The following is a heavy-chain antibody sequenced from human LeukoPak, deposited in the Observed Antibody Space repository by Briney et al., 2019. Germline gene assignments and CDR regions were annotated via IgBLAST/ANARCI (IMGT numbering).Heavy chain of an antibody. Sequence: GGSLRLSCAASGFTFSSYGMHWVRQAPGEGLEWVAVISYDGSNKYYADSVKGRFTISRDNSKNTLYPQMNSLRAEDTAVYYCAKTTRKLVRSGFRYYYGMDVWGQGTTVTVSS. CDR2: ISYDGSNK. CDR1: GFTFSSYG. V-gene: IGHV3-30*18. CDR3: AKTTRKLVRSGFRYYYGMDV. D-gene: IGHD6-13*01. J-gene: IGHJ6*02.